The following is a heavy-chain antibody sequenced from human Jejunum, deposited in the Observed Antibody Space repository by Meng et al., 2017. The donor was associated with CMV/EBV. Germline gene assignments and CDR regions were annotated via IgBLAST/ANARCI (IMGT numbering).Heavy chain of an antibody. CDR1: GFTFSHYG. CDR3: AKVWGSGYYYFDF. J-gene: IGHJ4*02. V-gene: IGHV3-23*03. CDR2: IYGDGSKT. D-gene: IGHD5-12*01. Sequence: ASGFTFSHYGMSWVRQAPGKGLEWVSVIYGDGSKTYYADSVRGRLTISRENSKNTVYLQMNSLREEDTAVYYCAKVWGSGYYYFDFWGQGALVTVSS.